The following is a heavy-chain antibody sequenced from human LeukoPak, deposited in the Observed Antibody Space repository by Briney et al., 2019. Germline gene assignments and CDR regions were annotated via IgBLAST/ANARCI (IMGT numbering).Heavy chain of an antibody. CDR3: ARAGGATVEFDY. Sequence: ASVKVSCKASGYTFTSYYMHWVRQAPGQGLEWMGIINPSGGSTSYAQKFQGRVTMIRDTSTSTVYMELSSLRSEDTAVYYCARAGGATVEFDYWGQGTLVTVSS. CDR2: INPSGGST. D-gene: IGHD4-23*01. V-gene: IGHV1-46*01. CDR1: GYTFTSYY. J-gene: IGHJ4*02.